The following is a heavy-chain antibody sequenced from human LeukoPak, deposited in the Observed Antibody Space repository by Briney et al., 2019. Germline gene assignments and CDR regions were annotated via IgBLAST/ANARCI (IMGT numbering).Heavy chain of an antibody. J-gene: IGHJ4*02. CDR3: AREVYSSGWSSFDY. CDR1: GFTFSSHG. D-gene: IGHD6-19*01. CDR2: IWYDGSNK. Sequence: GGSLRLSCAASGFTFSSHGMHWVRQAPGKGLEWVALIWYDGSNKEYADSVKGRFTISRDNAKNTLYLQMNSLRAEDTAVYYCAREVYSSGWSSFDYWGQGTLVTVSS. V-gene: IGHV3-33*01.